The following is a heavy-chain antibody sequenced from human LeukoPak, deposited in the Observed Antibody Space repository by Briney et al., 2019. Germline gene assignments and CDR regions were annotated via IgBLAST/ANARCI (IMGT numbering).Heavy chain of an antibody. V-gene: IGHV3-21*01. CDR1: GFTFSSYS. CDR2: ISSSSSYI. D-gene: IGHD5-24*01. CDR3: ARDRDGYNPGD. Sequence: GGSLRLSCAASGFTFSSYSMNWVRQAPGRGLEWVSSISSSSSYIYYADSVKGRFTISRDNAKNSLYLQMNSLRAEDTAVYYCARDRDGYNPGDWGQGTLVTVSS. J-gene: IGHJ4*02.